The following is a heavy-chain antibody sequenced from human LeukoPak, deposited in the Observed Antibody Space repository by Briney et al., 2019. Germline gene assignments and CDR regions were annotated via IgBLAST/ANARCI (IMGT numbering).Heavy chain of an antibody. CDR3: ARADRLHGGPYLIGP. V-gene: IGHV1-2*02. D-gene: IGHD2-21*01. CDR1: GYSFTDYY. J-gene: IGHJ5*02. Sequence: ASVKVSCKTSGYSFTDYYMHWVRQAPGQGLEWMGWINPNSGGTSSAQKFQGRVTMTRDTSITTVYMEVSWLTSDDTAIYYCARADRLHGGPYLIGPWGQGILVTVSS. CDR2: INPNSGGT.